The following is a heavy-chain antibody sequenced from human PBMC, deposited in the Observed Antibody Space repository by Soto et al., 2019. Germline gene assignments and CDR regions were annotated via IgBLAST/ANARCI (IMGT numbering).Heavy chain of an antibody. CDR2: ISSSSSYI. D-gene: IGHD5-12*01. V-gene: IGHV3-21*01. CDR1: GFTFSYFR. Sequence: GGSLRLSCTASGFTFSYFRMNWVRQAPGKGLEWVSSISSSSSYIYYADSVKGRFTISRDDARNSLFLQMNSLRAEDTAVYYCSRAPDYSLYTMDVWGQGPTVTVSS. CDR3: SRAPDYSLYTMDV. J-gene: IGHJ6*02.